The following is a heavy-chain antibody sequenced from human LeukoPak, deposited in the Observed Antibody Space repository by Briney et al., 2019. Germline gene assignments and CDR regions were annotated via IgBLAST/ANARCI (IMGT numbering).Heavy chain of an antibody. CDR3: AKENYYDSSGPDY. J-gene: IGHJ4*02. CDR1: GFTFSSYG. Sequence: GGSLRLSCAASGFTFSSYGMRWVRQAPGKGLEWVAVIWYDGSNKYYADSVKGRFTISRDNSKNTLYLQMNSLRAENTAVYYCAKENYYDSSGPDYWGQGTLVTVSS. CDR2: IWYDGSNK. V-gene: IGHV3-33*06. D-gene: IGHD3-22*01.